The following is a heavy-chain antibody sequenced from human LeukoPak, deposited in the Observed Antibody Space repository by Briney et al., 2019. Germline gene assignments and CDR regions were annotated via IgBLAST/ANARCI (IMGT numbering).Heavy chain of an antibody. Sequence: ASVKVSCKASGGTFSSYAISWVRQAPGQGLEWMGGIIPIFGTANYAQKFQGRVTITADKSTSTAYMELGSLRSEDTAVYYCARGTFRYNWNYWFDPWGQGTLVTVSS. CDR1: GGTFSSYA. CDR2: IIPIFGTA. CDR3: ARGTFRYNWNYWFDP. J-gene: IGHJ5*02. D-gene: IGHD1-7*01. V-gene: IGHV1-69*06.